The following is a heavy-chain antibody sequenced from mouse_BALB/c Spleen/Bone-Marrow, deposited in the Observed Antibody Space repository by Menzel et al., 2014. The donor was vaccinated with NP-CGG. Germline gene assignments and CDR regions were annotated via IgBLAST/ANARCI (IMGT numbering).Heavy chain of an antibody. CDR3: VRPYSYAMDY. V-gene: IGHV5-17*02. Sequence: EVKLMESGGGLVKPGGSGKLSCAASGSTFSSFGMHWVRQPPEKGLEWVAYINSGSSTIYYADTVKGRFAISRDNPKNTLFLQMTSLRSEDTAMYYCVRPYSYAMDYWGQGTSVTVSS. CDR2: INSGSSTI. J-gene: IGHJ4*01. D-gene: IGHD2-10*01. CDR1: GSTFSSFG.